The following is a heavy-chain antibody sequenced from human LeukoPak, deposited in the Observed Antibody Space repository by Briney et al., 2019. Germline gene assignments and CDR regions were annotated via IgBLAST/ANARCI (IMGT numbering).Heavy chain of an antibody. V-gene: IGHV3-21*01. CDR1: GFTFSSYS. Sequence: PGGSPRLSCAASGFTFSSYSMNWVRQAPGKGLEWVSSISSSSSYIYYADSVKGRFTISRDNAKNSLYLQMNSLRAEDTAVYYCARETDTAMGYFDYWGQGTLVTVSS. CDR2: ISSSSSYI. J-gene: IGHJ4*02. CDR3: ARETDTAMGYFDY. D-gene: IGHD5-18*01.